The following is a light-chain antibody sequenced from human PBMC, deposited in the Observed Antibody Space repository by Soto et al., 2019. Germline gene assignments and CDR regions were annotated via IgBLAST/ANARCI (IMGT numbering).Light chain of an antibody. CDR1: SSNIGNNY. CDR3: ASRDDNLSGHWM. CDR2: SNN. Sequence: QSVLTQPPSASGTPGQRVTISCSGSSSNIGNNYVYWYQHIPGTAPKVLIYSNNQRPSGVPDRFSGSKSGTSASLAISGLRSVDEADYYCASRDDNLSGHWMFGGGTKLTVL. V-gene: IGLV1-47*02. J-gene: IGLJ3*02.